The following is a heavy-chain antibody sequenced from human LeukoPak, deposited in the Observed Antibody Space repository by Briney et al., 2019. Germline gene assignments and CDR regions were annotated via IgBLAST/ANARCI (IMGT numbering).Heavy chain of an antibody. CDR2: INSDGSST. V-gene: IGHV3-74*01. CDR1: GFTFSSYW. D-gene: IGHD2-15*01. Sequence: PGGSLRLSCAASGFTFSSYWMHWVRQAPGKGLVWVSRINSDGSSTSYADPVKGRFTISRDNAKNTLYLQMNSLRAEDTAVYYCASPGGYCSGGSCYRDNWFDPWGQGTLVTVSS. CDR3: ASPGGYCSGGSCYRDNWFDP. J-gene: IGHJ5*02.